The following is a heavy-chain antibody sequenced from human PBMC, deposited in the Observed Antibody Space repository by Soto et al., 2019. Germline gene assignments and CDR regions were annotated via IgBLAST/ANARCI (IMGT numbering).Heavy chain of an antibody. CDR3: ARGVRGAFEQ. V-gene: IGHV3-74*01. D-gene: IGHD2-8*01. Sequence: PGGSLRLSCAASGFTFSYYWMHWVRQAPGQGLVWVSRIHSDGSSTTYADSVKGRFTISRDNAKNTLYLQMNSLRAEDTAVYYCARGVRGAFEQWGQGTMVPVS. CDR1: GFTFSYYW. CDR2: IHSDGSST. J-gene: IGHJ3*01.